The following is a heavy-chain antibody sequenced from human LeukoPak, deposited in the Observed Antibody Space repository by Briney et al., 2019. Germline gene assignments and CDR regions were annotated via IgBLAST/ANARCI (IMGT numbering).Heavy chain of an antibody. J-gene: IGHJ4*02. V-gene: IGHV3-23*01. D-gene: IGHD2-21*02. CDR1: GFTFSSYA. CDR2: LSGTGGNT. CDR3: AKAWALTYLGGVDS. Sequence: GGSLRLSCAGSGFTFSSYAMAWVRQAPGKGLEWVSTLSGTGGNTYYADSVRGRFTISRDNSKNTLYLQMNSLRAEDTAVYYCAKAWALTYLGGVDSWGQGTLVTVSS.